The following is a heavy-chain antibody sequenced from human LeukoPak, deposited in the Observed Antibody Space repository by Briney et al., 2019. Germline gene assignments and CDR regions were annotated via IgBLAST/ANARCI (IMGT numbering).Heavy chain of an antibody. Sequence: PSETLSLTCTVSGGSISSGGYYWSWIRQPPGKGLEWIGSIYYSGSTYYNPSLKSRVTISVDTSKNQFSLKLSSVTAADTAVYYCARHRSHSFGPNWFDPWGQGTLSPSPQ. CDR2: IYYSGST. J-gene: IGHJ5*02. V-gene: IGHV4-39*01. CDR3: ARHRSHSFGPNWFDP. D-gene: IGHD1-26*01. CDR1: GGSISSGGYY.